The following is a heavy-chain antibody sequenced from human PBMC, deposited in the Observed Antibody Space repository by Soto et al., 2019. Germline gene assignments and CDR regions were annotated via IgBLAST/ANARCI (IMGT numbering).Heavy chain of an antibody. D-gene: IGHD2-15*01. CDR1: GYTFSDFG. Sequence: ASVKVSCKASGYTFSDFGISWVRQAPGQGLEWMGWISPYNGDTKYTQKLQGRVTMTTDTSTGTAYMELRSLRSDDTAVYYCAREYCSGGSCYGVDYWDQGTLVTISS. CDR2: ISPYNGDT. J-gene: IGHJ4*02. CDR3: AREYCSGGSCYGVDY. V-gene: IGHV1-18*01.